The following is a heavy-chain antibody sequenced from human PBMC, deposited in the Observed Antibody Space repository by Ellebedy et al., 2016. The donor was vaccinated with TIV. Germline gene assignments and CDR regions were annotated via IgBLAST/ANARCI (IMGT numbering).Heavy chain of an antibody. Sequence: ASVKVSCKASGYTFSTYYMHWVRQAPGQGLEWLGILNPSGGSTTYAQNLQGRVTMTRDTSTTTVYMELSSLRSEDTAVYYCARARSSGWLHTPDYWGQGTLVTVSS. J-gene: IGHJ4*02. CDR2: LNPSGGST. CDR1: GYTFSTYY. V-gene: IGHV1-46*04. D-gene: IGHD6-19*01. CDR3: ARARSSGWLHTPDY.